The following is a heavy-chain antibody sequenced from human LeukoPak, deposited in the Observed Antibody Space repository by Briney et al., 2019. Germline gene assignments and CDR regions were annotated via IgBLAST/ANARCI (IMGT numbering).Heavy chain of an antibody. V-gene: IGHV4-4*07. Sequence: SETLSLTCTVSGGSISTYYWSWIQQPAGKGLEWIGRIHTSGNSDYKPSLKSRVTMSVDTSKNQFSLKVRSVTAADTAVYYCAREGSATARPFVSNDYWGQGTLVTVSS. CDR2: IHTSGNS. CDR3: AREGSATARPFVSNDY. J-gene: IGHJ4*02. D-gene: IGHD6-6*01. CDR1: GGSISTYY.